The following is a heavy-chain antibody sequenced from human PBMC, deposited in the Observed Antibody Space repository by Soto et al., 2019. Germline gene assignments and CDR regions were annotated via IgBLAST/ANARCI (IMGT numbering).Heavy chain of an antibody. CDR2: IYYSGST. CDR3: ARPSGAFGWFDP. V-gene: IGHV4-31*03. J-gene: IGHJ5*02. D-gene: IGHD3-10*01. Sequence: SETLSLTCTVSGGSISSGGYYWSWIRQHPGKGLEWIGYIYYSGSTYYNPSLKSRVTISVDTSKKQFSLNLSSVTAADTAVYHCARPSGAFGWFDPWGQGTLVTVSS. CDR1: GGSISSGGYY.